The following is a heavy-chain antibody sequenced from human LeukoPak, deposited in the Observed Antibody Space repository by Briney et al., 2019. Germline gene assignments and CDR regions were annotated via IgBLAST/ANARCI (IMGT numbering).Heavy chain of an antibody. V-gene: IGHV3-30*02. CDR2: IRYDGSNK. Sequence: PGGSLRLSCAASGFTFSSYGMHWVRQAPGKGLEWVAFIRYDGSNKYYADSVKGRFTISRDNSKNTLYLQMNSLRAEDTAVYYCAKGEYSRGVLFDYWGQGTLVTVSS. D-gene: IGHD6-6*01. J-gene: IGHJ4*02. CDR3: AKGEYSRGVLFDY. CDR1: GFTFSSYG.